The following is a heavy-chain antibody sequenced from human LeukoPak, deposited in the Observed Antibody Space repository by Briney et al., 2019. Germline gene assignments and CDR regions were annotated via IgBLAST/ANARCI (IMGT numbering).Heavy chain of an antibody. D-gene: IGHD6-13*01. CDR3: ARDLGSSKYFQH. CDR2: ISHSGTT. CDR1: GYSISSGYY. J-gene: IGHJ1*01. Sequence: SETLSLTCTVSGYSISSGYYCGWIRQPPGKGLEWIGSISHSGTTYYNPSLKSRVTISVDTSKNQFSLKVSSVTAADTAVYYCARDLGSSKYFQHWGQGTLVTVSS. V-gene: IGHV4-38-2*02.